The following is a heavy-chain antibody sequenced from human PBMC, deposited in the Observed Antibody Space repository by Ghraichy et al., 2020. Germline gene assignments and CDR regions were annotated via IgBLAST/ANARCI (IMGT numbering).Heavy chain of an antibody. CDR1: GGSISSSSYY. J-gene: IGHJ5*02. V-gene: IGHV4-39*01. D-gene: IGHD6-19*01. Sequence: SETLSLTCTVSGGSISSSSYYWGWIRQPPGKGLEWIGSIYYSGSTYYNPSLKSRITISVDTSKNQFSLKLSSVTAADTAVYYCARSYSSGWAVVDPWGQGTLVTVSS. CDR2: IYYSGST. CDR3: ARSYSSGWAVVDP.